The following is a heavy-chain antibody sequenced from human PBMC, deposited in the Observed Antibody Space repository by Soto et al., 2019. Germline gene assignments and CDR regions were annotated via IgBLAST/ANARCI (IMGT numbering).Heavy chain of an antibody. CDR3: ARGSRVLGSVVVAATGDYYYYGMDV. Sequence: VASVKVSCKASGYTFTSYYMHWVRQAPGQGLEWMGIINPSGGSTSYAQKFQGRVTMTRDTSTSTVYMELSSLRSEDTAVYYCARGSRVLGSVVVAATGDYYYYGMDVWGQGTTVTVSS. V-gene: IGHV1-46*01. D-gene: IGHD2-15*01. J-gene: IGHJ6*02. CDR2: INPSGGST. CDR1: GYTFTSYY.